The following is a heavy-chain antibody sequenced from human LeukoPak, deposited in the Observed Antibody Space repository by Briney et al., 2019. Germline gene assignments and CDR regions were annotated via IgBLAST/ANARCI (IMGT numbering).Heavy chain of an antibody. J-gene: IGHJ4*02. CDR2: ISSDGGSP. CDR3: AREYCSGGRCQYYFDY. CDR1: GFTFSSYA. D-gene: IGHD2-15*01. V-gene: IGHV3-64*01. Sequence: PGGSLRLSCAASGFTFSSYAMHWVRQAPGKGLEYVSGISSDGGSPFHVNSAKGRFTISRDNSKDTLYLQMGSLRAEDMAVYYCAREYCSGGRCQYYFDYWGQGTLVTVSS.